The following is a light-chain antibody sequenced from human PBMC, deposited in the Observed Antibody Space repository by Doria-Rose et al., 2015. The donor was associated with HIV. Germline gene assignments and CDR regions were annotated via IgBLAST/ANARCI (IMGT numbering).Light chain of an antibody. Sequence: DIRLTQSPESLGMSLSERATLNCKSNQSLLYTSKNYLAWYQQKPGRPPKLLIYWASTRQSGVPARFSGSGSGTDFTLTISSLEAEDVAVYYCQQYYDTPSFGPGTTVDIK. CDR1: QSLLYTSKNY. CDR3: QQYYDTPS. J-gene: IGKJ3*01. CDR2: WAS. V-gene: IGKV4-1*01.